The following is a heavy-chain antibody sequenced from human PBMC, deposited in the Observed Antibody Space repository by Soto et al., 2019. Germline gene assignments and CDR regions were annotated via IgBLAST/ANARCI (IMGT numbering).Heavy chain of an antibody. D-gene: IGHD3-3*01. V-gene: IGHV4-34*01. J-gene: IGHJ4*02. CDR1: GGSFSGYY. CDR3: ARGGTYYDFWSGYHRGFDY. Sequence: PSETLSLTCAVYGGSFSGYYWSWIRQPPGKGLEWIGEINHSGSTNYNPSLKRRVTISVDTSKNQFSLKLSSVTAADTAVYYCARGGTYYDFWSGYHRGFDYWGQGTLVTVSS. CDR2: INHSGST.